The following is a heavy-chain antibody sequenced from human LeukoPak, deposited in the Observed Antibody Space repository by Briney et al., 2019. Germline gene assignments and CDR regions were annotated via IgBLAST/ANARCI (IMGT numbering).Heavy chain of an antibody. V-gene: IGHV3-53*01. CDR2: IYYGGST. CDR1: GFIVSNSY. Sequence: GGSLRLSCAASGFIVSNSYMNWVRQAPGKGLEWVSVIYYGGSTYYGDSVKGRFTISRDNSKNTIYLQMNSLRAEDTAVYYCARTYSSSSYSPFDYWGXXXLXTVSS. CDR3: ARTYSSSSYSPFDY. J-gene: IGHJ4*01. D-gene: IGHD6-13*01.